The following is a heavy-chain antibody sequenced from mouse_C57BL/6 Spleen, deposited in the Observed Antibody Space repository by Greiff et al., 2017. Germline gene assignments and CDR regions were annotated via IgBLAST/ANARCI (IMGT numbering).Heavy chain of an antibody. D-gene: IGHD4-1*01. Sequence: QVQLQQSGPELVKPGASVKISCKASGYAFSSSWMNWVKQRPGKGLEWIGRIYPGDGDTNYNGKFKGKATLTADKSSSTAYMQLSSLTSEDSAVXFCASLGWFAYWGQGTLVTVSA. J-gene: IGHJ3*01. CDR1: GYAFSSSW. V-gene: IGHV1-82*01. CDR3: ASLGWFAY. CDR2: IYPGDGDT.